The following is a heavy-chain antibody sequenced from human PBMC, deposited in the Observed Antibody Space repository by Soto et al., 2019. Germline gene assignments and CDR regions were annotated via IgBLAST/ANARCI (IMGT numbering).Heavy chain of an antibody. V-gene: IGHV1-2*02. CDR1: GYTFTGHN. J-gene: IGHJ3*02. Sequence: ASVKVSCKASGYTFTGHNMHWVRQAPGQGLEWMGWINSNSVGTNYAQKFQGRVTMTRDTSISTAYMELSRLRSDDTAVYYCAREPMVRAAHGFDIWGQGTMVTVSS. CDR3: AREPMVRAAHGFDI. D-gene: IGHD3-10*01. CDR2: INSNSVGT.